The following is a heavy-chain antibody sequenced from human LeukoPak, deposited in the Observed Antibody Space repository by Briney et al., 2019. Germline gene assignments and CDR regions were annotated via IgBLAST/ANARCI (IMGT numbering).Heavy chain of an antibody. CDR1: GLTFSSYE. CDR3: SRVFRGSSPPTRGY. Sequence: GGSPRLSCVASGLTFSSYEMIWVRQAPGKGLEWVSYISSSGSGIFYADSVKGRFTISRDNAKNSLYMQMNSLRAEDTAVYYCSRVFRGSSPPTRGYWGQGTLVIVSS. D-gene: IGHD1-26*01. J-gene: IGHJ4*02. V-gene: IGHV3-48*03. CDR2: ISSSGSGI.